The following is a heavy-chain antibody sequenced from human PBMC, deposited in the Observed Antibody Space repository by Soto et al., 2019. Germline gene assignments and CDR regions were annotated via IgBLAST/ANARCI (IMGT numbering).Heavy chain of an antibody. CDR2: IYHSGST. CDR1: GGSISSGGYS. Sequence: QLQLQESGSGLVKPSQTLSLTCAVSGGSISSGGYSWSWIRQPPGKGLEWIGYIYHSGSTYYNPSLKSPVTRSVDRSKNQFSLKLSSVAAADTAVYYCARDSIGKSGGDFDAFDIWGQGTMVTVSS. J-gene: IGHJ3*02. D-gene: IGHD3-10*01. V-gene: IGHV4-30-2*01. CDR3: ARDSIGKSGGDFDAFDI.